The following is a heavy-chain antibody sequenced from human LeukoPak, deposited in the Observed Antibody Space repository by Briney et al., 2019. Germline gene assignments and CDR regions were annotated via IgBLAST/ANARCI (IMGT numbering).Heavy chain of an antibody. D-gene: IGHD3-16*01. V-gene: IGHV4-59*08. CDR1: GDSIRNYY. J-gene: IGHJ4*02. CDR3: ARLSNPYGGFHLDF. CDR2: VRFSGRT. Sequence: SETLSLTCTVSGDSIRNYYRSWIRQPPGKGLEWIGYVRFSGRTNYSPSLKRRVTMSVDTSKNQFFLRLTSVTAADTAFYYCARLSNPYGGFHLDFWGQGTLVTVSS.